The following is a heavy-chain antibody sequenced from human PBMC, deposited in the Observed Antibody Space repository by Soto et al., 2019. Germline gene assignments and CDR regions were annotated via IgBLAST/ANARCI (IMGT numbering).Heavy chain of an antibody. CDR1: GGSFSGYY. J-gene: IGHJ5*02. CDR3: ARVWCSSTSCYGWFDP. Sequence: SETLSLTCAVYGGSFSGYYWSWIRQPPGEGLEWIGEINHSGSTNYNPSLKSRVTISVDTSKNQFSLKLSSVTAADTAVYYCARVWCSSTSCYGWFDPWGQGTLVTVSS. D-gene: IGHD2-2*01. V-gene: IGHV4-34*01. CDR2: INHSGST.